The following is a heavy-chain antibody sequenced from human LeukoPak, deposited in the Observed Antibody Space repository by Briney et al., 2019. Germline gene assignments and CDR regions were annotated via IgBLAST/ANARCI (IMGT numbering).Heavy chain of an antibody. J-gene: IGHJ3*02. CDR3: ASCDEVDAFDI. V-gene: IGHV3-11*01. CDR2: ISSSGNTI. Sequence: GGSLRISCAASGFTFSDYYMSWIRPAPGKGLKWVSYISSSGNTIYYADSVKGRFTISRDNAKNSLYLQMNSLRAEDTAVYYCASCDEVDAFDIWGQGTMVTVSS. D-gene: IGHD2-21*01. CDR1: GFTFSDYY.